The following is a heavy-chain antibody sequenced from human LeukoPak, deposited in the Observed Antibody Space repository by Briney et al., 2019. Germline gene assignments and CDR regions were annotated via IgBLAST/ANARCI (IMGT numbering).Heavy chain of an antibody. V-gene: IGHV3-48*03. D-gene: IGHD3-10*01. CDR1: GLTFSSYE. CDR2: ISSSGSTI. J-gene: IGHJ4*02. CDR3: AKTSYGSGSYYIRERYFDY. Sequence: GGSLRLSCAASGLTFSSYEMNWVRQAPGKGLEWVSYISSSGSTIYYADSVKGRFTISRDNAKNSLYLQMNSLRAEDTAVYYCAKTSYGSGSYYIRERYFDYWGQGTLVTVSS.